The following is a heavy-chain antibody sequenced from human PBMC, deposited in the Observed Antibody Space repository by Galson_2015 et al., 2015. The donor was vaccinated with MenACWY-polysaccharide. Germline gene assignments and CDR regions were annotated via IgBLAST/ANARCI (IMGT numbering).Heavy chain of an antibody. CDR1: GFTFSTYA. CDR3: ARTYCSRTTCYGMDV. D-gene: IGHD2/OR15-2a*01. V-gene: IGHV3-30-3*01. Sequence: SLRLSCAASGFTFSTYAMHWVRQAPGKGLEWVAIISYDGSNKYYADSVKGQFTISRDNSRNTMYLQMNSLKSDDTAVYYCARTYCSRTTCYGMDVWGQGTTVTVSS. J-gene: IGHJ6*02. CDR2: ISYDGSNK.